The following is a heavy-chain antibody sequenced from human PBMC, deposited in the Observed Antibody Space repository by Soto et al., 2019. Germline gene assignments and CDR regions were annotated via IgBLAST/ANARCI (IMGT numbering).Heavy chain of an antibody. J-gene: IGHJ6*02. Sequence: PSVTLPLTCAVYGVSFSGYYWSWLRQPPGKGLEWIGEINHSGSTNYNPSLKSRVTISVDTSKNQFSLKLSSVTAADTAVYYCRREIPPIFGAPMDVWGQGTTVTVSS. CDR1: GVSFSGYY. CDR3: RREIPPIFGAPMDV. CDR2: INHSGST. D-gene: IGHD3-3*02. V-gene: IGHV4-34*01.